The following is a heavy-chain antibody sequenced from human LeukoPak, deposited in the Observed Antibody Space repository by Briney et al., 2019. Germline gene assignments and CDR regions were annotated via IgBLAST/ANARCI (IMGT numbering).Heavy chain of an antibody. Sequence: VGSLRLSCAASGFIFSRYEMNWVRQAPGRGLDWISYISRSGSTIYYADSVRGRFTISRDNGSSSLYLQMNSLRAEDTAIYYCARGPLSPALHFDSWGQGTLVTVSS. CDR1: GFIFSRYE. CDR3: ARGPLSPALHFDS. CDR2: ISRSGSTI. D-gene: IGHD3-3*02. J-gene: IGHJ4*02. V-gene: IGHV3-48*03.